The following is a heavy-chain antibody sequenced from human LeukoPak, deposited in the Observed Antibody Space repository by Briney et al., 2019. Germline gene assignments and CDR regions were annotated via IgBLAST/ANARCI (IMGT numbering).Heavy chain of an antibody. CDR1: GFTFSSYG. J-gene: IGHJ5*02. CDR2: IRYDGSNK. V-gene: IGHV3-30*02. CDR3: ARDLSSMVRGMGYWFDP. Sequence: PGGSLRLSCAASGFTFSSYGMHWVRQAPGKGLEWVAFIRYDGSNKYYADSVKGRFTISRDNSKNTLYLQMNSLRAEDTAVYYCARDLSSMVRGMGYWFDPWGQGTLVTVSS. D-gene: IGHD3-10*01.